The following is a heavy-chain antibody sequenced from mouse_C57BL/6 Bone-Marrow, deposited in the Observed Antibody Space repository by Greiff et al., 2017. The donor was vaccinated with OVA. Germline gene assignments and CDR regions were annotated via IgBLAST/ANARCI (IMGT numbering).Heavy chain of an antibody. J-gene: IGHJ3*01. CDR2: LDPSDSYT. V-gene: IGHV1-50*01. CDR3: ARTYYDYDGAVFAY. D-gene: IGHD2-4*01. CDR1: GYTFTSYW. Sequence: VQLQQSGAELVKPGASVKLSCKASGYTFTSYWMQWVKQRPGQGLEWIGELDPSDSYTNYNQKFKGKATLTVDTSSSTAYMQLSSLTSEDSAVYYCARTYYDYDGAVFAYWGQGTLVTVSA.